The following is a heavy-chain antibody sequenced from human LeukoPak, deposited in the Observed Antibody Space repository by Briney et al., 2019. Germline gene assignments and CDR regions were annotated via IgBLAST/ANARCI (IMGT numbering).Heavy chain of an antibody. J-gene: IGHJ6*04. Sequence: EASVKISCKASGYTFTSYYMHWVRQAPGQGLAWMGIINPSGGSTSYAQKFQGRVTMTRDTSTSTVYMELSSLRSEDTAVYYCARDLLPSGGMDVWGKGTTVTVSS. V-gene: IGHV1-46*01. CDR1: GYTFTSYY. CDR3: ARDLLPSGGMDV. D-gene: IGHD3-10*01. CDR2: INPSGGST.